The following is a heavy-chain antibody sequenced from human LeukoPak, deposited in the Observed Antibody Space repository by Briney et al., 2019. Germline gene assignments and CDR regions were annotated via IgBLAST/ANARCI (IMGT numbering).Heavy chain of an antibody. CDR2: SEYSGTTS. CDR3: ARILGFTLDY. V-gene: IGHV3-48*02. Sequence: GGSLRLSCAASGFTVSGNYMNWVRQAPGKGLEWVSYSEYSGTTSYYADSVKGRFTVSRDNAKNSLYLQMSSLRDEDTAVYYCARILGFTLDYWGQGTLVTVSS. J-gene: IGHJ4*02. CDR1: GFTVSGNY.